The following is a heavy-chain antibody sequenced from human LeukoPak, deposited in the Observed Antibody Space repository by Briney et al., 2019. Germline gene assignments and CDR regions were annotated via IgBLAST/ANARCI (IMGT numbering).Heavy chain of an antibody. CDR3: ATAKWDHYDSSGSLDY. D-gene: IGHD3-22*01. CDR2: INPNSGGT. CDR1: GYTFTGYY. J-gene: IGHJ4*02. Sequence: ASVKVSCKASGYTFTGYYMHWVRQAPGQGLEWMGWINPNSGGTNYAQKFQGRVTMTRDTSISTAYMELSSLRSEDTAVYYCATAKWDHYDSSGSLDYWGQGTLVTVSS. V-gene: IGHV1-2*02.